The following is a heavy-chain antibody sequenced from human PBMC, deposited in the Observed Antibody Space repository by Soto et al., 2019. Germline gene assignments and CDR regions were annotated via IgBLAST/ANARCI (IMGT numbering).Heavy chain of an antibody. CDR3: ARVFSSGSGWMYYFDF. Sequence: QVELQESGPRLVKSSGTLSLTCEVSSGSISTGNWWSWVRQPPGKGLEWIGEIYYTGATNYNPSLQNRVTQAIDNSKGPFSLVLTSAAGADTAVYYCARVFSSGSGWMYYFDFWGQGILVSVSS. CDR2: IYYTGAT. J-gene: IGHJ4*02. CDR1: SGSISTGNW. D-gene: IGHD6-25*01. V-gene: IGHV4-4*02.